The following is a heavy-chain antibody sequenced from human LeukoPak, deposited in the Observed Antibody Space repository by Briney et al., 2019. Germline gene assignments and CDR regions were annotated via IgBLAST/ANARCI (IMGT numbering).Heavy chain of an antibody. CDR3: ASGYSYSSFDI. Sequence: PGGSLRLSCAASGFTFSSYGMHWVSQAPGKGLEWVAVISYVGSNKYYADSVKGRFTISRDNSENTLYLRINSLITEDTAMYYCASGYSYSSFDIGGQGTMVTVSS. CDR2: ISYVGSNK. J-gene: IGHJ3*02. V-gene: IGHV3-30*04. D-gene: IGHD5-18*01. CDR1: GFTFSSYG.